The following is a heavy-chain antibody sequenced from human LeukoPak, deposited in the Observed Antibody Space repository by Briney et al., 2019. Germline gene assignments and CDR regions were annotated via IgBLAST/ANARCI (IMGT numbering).Heavy chain of an antibody. D-gene: IGHD3-3*01. CDR3: ATQSDVYDFWSGYGGYYGMDV. V-gene: IGHV3-23*01. Sequence: PGGSLRLSCAASGFTFSNYAMSWARQAPGKGLEWVSAISGTGGNTYYADSVKGRFTISRDNSKNTLYLQMNSLRAEDTAVYYCATQSDVYDFWSGYGGYYGMDVWGQGTTVTVSS. CDR1: GFTFSNYA. CDR2: ISGTGGNT. J-gene: IGHJ6*02.